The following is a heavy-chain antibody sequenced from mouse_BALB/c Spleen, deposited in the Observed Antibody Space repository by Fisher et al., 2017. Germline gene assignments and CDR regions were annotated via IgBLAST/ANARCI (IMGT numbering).Heavy chain of an antibody. CDR3: ARDGRGGAMDY. V-gene: IGHV5-9-4*01. Sequence: RFTISRDNAKNTLYLEMSSLRSEDTAMYYCARDGRGGAMDYWGQGTSVTVSS. J-gene: IGHJ4*01.